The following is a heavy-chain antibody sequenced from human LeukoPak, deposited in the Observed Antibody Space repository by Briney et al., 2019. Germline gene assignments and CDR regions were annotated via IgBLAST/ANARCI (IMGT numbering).Heavy chain of an antibody. V-gene: IGHV4-39*07. CDR3: ARACCSGVTCYHSRGWFDP. CDR2: IYYSGTT. CDR1: GGSISTSTY. J-gene: IGHJ5*02. Sequence: SETLSLTCTVSGGSISTSTYWGWIRQPPGKGLEWVGNIYYSGTTYYNPSLKSRVTISVDTSKNQFSLKLSSVTAADTAVYYCARACCSGVTCYHSRGWFDPWGQGTLVTVSS. D-gene: IGHD2-15*01.